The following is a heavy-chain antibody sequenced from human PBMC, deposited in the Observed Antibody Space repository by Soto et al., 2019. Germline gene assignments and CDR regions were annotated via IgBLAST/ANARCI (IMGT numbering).Heavy chain of an antibody. CDR2: IYSGGST. CDR3: ARDRPTAVTAFGAFDI. CDR1: GFTVSSNY. V-gene: IGHV3-53*04. J-gene: IGHJ3*02. D-gene: IGHD2-21*02. Sequence: GSLRLSCAASGFTVSSNYMSWVRQAPGKGLEWVSVIYSGGSTYYADSVKGRFTISRHNSKNTLYLQMNSLRAEDTAVYYCARDRPTAVTAFGAFDIWGQGTMVTVSS.